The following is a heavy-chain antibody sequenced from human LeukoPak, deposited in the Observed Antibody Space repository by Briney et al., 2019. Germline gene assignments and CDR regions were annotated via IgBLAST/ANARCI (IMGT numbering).Heavy chain of an antibody. CDR3: GRWLVHGYYYYYGMDV. J-gene: IGHJ6*02. CDR1: GFTFSSYA. V-gene: IGHV3-23*01. Sequence: GGSLRLSCAASGFTFSSYAMSWVRQAPGKGLEWVSAISGSGGSTYYADSVKGRFTISRDNSKNALYLQMNSLRAEDAAVYYCGRWLVHGYYYYYGMDVWGQGTTVTVSS. CDR2: ISGSGGST. D-gene: IGHD6-19*01.